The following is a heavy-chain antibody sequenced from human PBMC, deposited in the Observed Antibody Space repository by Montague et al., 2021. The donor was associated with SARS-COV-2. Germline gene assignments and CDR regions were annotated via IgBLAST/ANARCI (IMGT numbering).Heavy chain of an antibody. CDR3: ASGKCYDFWIGYYSHDYVSGMDV. CDR2: IHTSGST. Sequence: SETLSLTCTVSGGSISSYYWSWIRRSAGKGLEWIGRIHTSGSTDYNPSLNSRVTMSVDTSKNQFSLKLSSVTAADTAVYYCASGKCYDFWIGYYSHDYVSGMDVWGQGTTVTVSS. J-gene: IGHJ6*02. D-gene: IGHD3-3*01. CDR1: GGSISSYY. V-gene: IGHV4-4*07.